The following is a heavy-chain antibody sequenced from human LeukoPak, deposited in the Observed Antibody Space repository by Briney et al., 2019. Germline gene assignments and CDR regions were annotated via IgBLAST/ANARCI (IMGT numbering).Heavy chain of an antibody. V-gene: IGHV1-2*02. CDR1: GYTFTGYY. J-gene: IGHJ5*02. Sequence: ASVKVSCEASGYTFTGYYMHWVRQAPGQGLEWMGWINPNSGGTNYAQKFQGRVTMTRDTSISTAYMELSRLRSDDTAVYYCARGSKGSSSESWFDPWGQGTLVTVSS. D-gene: IGHD6-6*01. CDR2: INPNSGGT. CDR3: ARGSKGSSSESWFDP.